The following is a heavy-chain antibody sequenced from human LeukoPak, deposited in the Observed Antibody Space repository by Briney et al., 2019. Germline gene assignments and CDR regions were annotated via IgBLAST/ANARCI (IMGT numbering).Heavy chain of an antibody. V-gene: IGHV1-8*03. CDR3: ARGPSITMVRGGQWYYYMDV. Sequence: ASVKVSCKASGYTFTSYDISWVRQATGQELEWMGWMHPDSGITTYAQKFQGRVTITRNTSISTAYMELSSLRSEDTAVYYCARGPSITMVRGGQWYYYMDVWGKGTTVTISS. CDR2: MHPDSGIT. CDR1: GYTFTSYD. D-gene: IGHD3-10*01. J-gene: IGHJ6*03.